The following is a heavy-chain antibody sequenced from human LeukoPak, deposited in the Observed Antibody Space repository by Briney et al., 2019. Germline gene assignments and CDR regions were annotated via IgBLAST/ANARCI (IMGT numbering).Heavy chain of an antibody. V-gene: IGHV3-23*01. CDR2: ISGSGGST. Sequence: GGSLRLSCAASGFTFSSYAMSWVRQAPGKGLEWVSAISGSGGSTYYADSVKGRFTIFRDNSKNTLYLQMNSLRAEDTAVYYCAKERSVVPRGGMDVWGQGTTVTVSS. CDR3: AKERSVVPRGGMDV. CDR1: GFTFSSYA. J-gene: IGHJ6*02. D-gene: IGHD2-2*01.